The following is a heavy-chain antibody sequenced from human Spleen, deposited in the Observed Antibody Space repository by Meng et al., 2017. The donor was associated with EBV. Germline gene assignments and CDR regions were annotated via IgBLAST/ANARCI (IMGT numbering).Heavy chain of an antibody. D-gene: IGHD5-18*01. J-gene: IGHJ4*02. V-gene: IGHV2-5*02. Sequence: TWKESGPMLVKPAPARALTCTFSGFAVSTSGVGGGWIRQHAGNALELLALIYRDDDKRYSPSLKSRLTITEDTSKNQVVLTMTNMDPVDTATYYCAHSYSHGDVTFDYWGQGTLVTVSS. CDR3: AHSYSHGDVTFDY. CDR1: GFAVSTSGVG. CDR2: IYRDDDK.